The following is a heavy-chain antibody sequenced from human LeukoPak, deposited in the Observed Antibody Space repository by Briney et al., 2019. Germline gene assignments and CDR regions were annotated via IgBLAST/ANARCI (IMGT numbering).Heavy chain of an antibody. CDR2: ISAYNGNT. V-gene: IGHV1-18*04. CDR1: GYTFTGYY. Sequence: GASVKVSCKASGYTFTGYYMHWVRQAPGQGLEWMGWISAYNGNTNYAQKLQGRVTMTTDTSTSTAYMELRSLRSDDTAVYYCARDWDIFVSNWFDPWGQGTLVTVSS. D-gene: IGHD2-15*01. CDR3: ARDWDIFVSNWFDP. J-gene: IGHJ5*02.